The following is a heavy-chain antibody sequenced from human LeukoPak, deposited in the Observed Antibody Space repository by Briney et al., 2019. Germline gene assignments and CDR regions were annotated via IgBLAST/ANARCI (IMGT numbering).Heavy chain of an antibody. CDR1: GGSISSSSYY. V-gene: IGHV4-39*07. CDR2: IYYSGST. J-gene: IGHJ5*02. Sequence: PSQTLCLTCTVSGGSISSSSYYWGCIRQPPGKWLGWVGCIYYSGSTYYNPSLISRATISVDTSKNQSSLKLSSVTAAVPAVYFCAAGRDLYMYDPWGQGTLVTVSS. CDR3: AAGRDLYMYDP. D-gene: IGHD3-16*01.